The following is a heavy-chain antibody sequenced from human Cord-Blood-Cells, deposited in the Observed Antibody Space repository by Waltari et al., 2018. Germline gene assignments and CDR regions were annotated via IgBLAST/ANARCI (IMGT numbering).Heavy chain of an antibody. CDR1: GGSFSGYY. CDR2: INHSGST. CDR3: ARQLSWGWFAFDI. Sequence: QVQLQQWGAGLLKPSETLSLTCAVYGGSFSGYYWSWIRQPPGKGLEWIGEINHSGSTHYNPSLRSRVTISVDTSKNQFSLKLSSVTAADTAVYYCARQLSWGWFAFDIWGQATMVTVSS. J-gene: IGHJ3*02. D-gene: IGHD7-27*01. V-gene: IGHV4-34*01.